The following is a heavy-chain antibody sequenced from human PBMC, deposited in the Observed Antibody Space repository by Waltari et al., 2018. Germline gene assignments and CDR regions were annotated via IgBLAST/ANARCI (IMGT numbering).Heavy chain of an antibody. J-gene: IGHJ4*02. CDR3: ARGRDGYNPFDY. V-gene: IGHV1-69*13. D-gene: IGHD5-12*01. CDR2: IIPIFGTA. Sequence: VQLVQSGAEVTKPRSSVKVSCKASGGTFSSSDIRWVRQAPGQGLEWMGGIIPIFGTANYAQKFQGRVTITADESTSTAYMELSSLRSEDTAVYYCARGRDGYNPFDYWGQGTLVTVSS. CDR1: GGTFSSSD.